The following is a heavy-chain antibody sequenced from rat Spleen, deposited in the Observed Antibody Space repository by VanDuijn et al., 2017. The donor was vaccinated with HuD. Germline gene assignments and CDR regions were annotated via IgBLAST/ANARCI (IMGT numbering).Heavy chain of an antibody. CDR3: ARHRNYGGIPFDF. V-gene: IGHV5-7*01. CDR1: GFTFSDFY. CDR2: ISYDGSAT. D-gene: IGHD1-11*01. Sequence: SLKLSCVTSGFTFSDFYMAWVRQAPTKGLEWVASISYDGSATYYRDSVKGRFTISRDIAKNTLYLQMDSLRSEDTATYYCARHRNYGGIPFDFWGQGVMVTVSS. J-gene: IGHJ2*01.